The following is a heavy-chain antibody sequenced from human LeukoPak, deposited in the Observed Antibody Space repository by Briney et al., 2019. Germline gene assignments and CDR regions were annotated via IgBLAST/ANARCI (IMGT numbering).Heavy chain of an antibody. D-gene: IGHD1-1*01. CDR2: TYYRSKWYH. V-gene: IGHV6-1*01. CDR3: ARALAGTEGWFTS. J-gene: IGHJ5*02. Sequence: SQTLSLTCVISGDSVSSDITAWSWIRQSPSRGLEWLGRTYYRSKWYHDYSAAVKSRITVSPDTSKNQFSLQLSSMTPGDTAVYYCARALAGTEGWFTSWGQGSLVTVSS. CDR1: GDSVSSDITA.